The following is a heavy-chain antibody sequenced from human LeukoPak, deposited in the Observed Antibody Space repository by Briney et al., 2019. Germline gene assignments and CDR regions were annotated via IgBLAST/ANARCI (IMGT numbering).Heavy chain of an antibody. CDR3: AREGPYSAYVGNGFDI. CDR2: IYSGGST. Sequence: GGSLRLSCAASGFTVSSNYMSWVRQAPGKGLEWVSVIYSGGSTYYADSVKGRFTISRDSSKNTMFLQMNNLRVEDTALYYCAREGPYSAYVGNGFDIWGRGTMVTVSS. CDR1: GFTVSSNY. V-gene: IGHV3-53*01. D-gene: IGHD3-10*02. J-gene: IGHJ3*02.